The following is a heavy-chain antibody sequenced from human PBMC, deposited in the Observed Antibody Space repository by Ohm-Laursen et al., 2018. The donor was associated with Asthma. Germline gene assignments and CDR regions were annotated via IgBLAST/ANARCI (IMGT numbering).Heavy chain of an antibody. CDR3: ARFGRDYRSHGMDV. J-gene: IGHJ6*02. Sequence: SLRLSCAASGYSFSLYSIHWIRQAPGKGLQWVASISTASTFIYYADSVRGRFTTSRDNAKNSLSLQMNSLRAEDTAVYYCARFGRDYRSHGMDVWGQGTTVTVSS. CDR2: ISTASTFI. V-gene: IGHV3-21*04. D-gene: IGHD4-11*01. CDR1: GYSFSLYS.